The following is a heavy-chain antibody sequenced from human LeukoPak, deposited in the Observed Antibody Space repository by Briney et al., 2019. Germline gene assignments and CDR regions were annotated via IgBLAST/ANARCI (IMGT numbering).Heavy chain of an antibody. J-gene: IGHJ3*02. CDR3: ARDYDFWSGYYTPDAFDI. CDR1: GFTFSSYA. D-gene: IGHD3-3*01. V-gene: IGHV3-30*04. CDR2: ISYDGSNK. Sequence: GGSLRLSCAASGFTFSSYAMHWVRQAPGKGLEWVAVISYDGSNKYYADSVKGRFTISRDNSKNTLYLQMNSLRAEDTAVYYCARDYDFWSGYYTPDAFDIWGQGTMVTVSS.